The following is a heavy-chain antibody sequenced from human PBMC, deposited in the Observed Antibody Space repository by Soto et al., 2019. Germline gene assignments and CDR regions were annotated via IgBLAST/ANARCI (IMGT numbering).Heavy chain of an antibody. Sequence: SETLSLTCTVSGGSINSYYWSWIRQPPGKGLEWIGEINHSGSTNYNPSLKSRVTISVDTSKNQFSLKLSSVTAADTAVYYCARATRTYYGSGSYHDYWGQGTLVTVSS. CDR2: INHSGST. CDR3: ARATRTYYGSGSYHDY. V-gene: IGHV4-34*01. J-gene: IGHJ4*02. CDR1: GGSINSYY. D-gene: IGHD3-10*01.